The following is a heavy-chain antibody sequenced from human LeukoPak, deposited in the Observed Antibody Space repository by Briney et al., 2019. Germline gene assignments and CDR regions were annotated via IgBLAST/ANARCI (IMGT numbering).Heavy chain of an antibody. J-gene: IGHJ3*02. CDR3: ARGAAYCGGDCYPDAFDI. CDR2: INPSGGST. Sequence: ASVKVSCKASGYTFTSYYMHWVRQAPGQGLEWMGIINPSGGSTSYAQKFQGRVTMTRDMSTSTVYMELSSLRSEDTAVYYCARGAAYCGGDCYPDAFDIWGQGTMVTVSS. CDR1: GYTFTSYY. D-gene: IGHD2-21*02. V-gene: IGHV1-46*01.